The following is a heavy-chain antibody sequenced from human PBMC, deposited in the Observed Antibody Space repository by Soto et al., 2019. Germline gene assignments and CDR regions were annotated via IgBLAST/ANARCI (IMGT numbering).Heavy chain of an antibody. V-gene: IGHV3-33*01. CDR1: GFSFSTYG. J-gene: IGHJ4*02. CDR3: ARDNSDSGGYYYFDY. D-gene: IGHD3-22*01. Sequence: GGSLRLSCAASGFSFSTYGMHWVRQAPGKGLECVAVIWFDGSNKQYADSVKGRFTISRDNSKNTLYLQMNSLIVEDTAVYYCARDNSDSGGYYYFDYWGQGTLVTVSS. CDR2: IWFDGSNK.